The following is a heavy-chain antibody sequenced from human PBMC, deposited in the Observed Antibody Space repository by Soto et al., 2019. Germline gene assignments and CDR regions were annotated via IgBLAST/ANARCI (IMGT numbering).Heavy chain of an antibody. CDR1: GGSISSGDYY. CDR2: IYYSGST. J-gene: IGHJ6*02. Sequence: SETLFLTCTVSGGSISSGDYYWSWIRQPPGKGLEWIGYIYYSGSTYYNPSLKSRVTISVDTSKNQFSLKLSSVTAADTAVYYCARDRSIAAAGGGDYYYGMDVWGQGTTVTVSS. D-gene: IGHD6-13*01. V-gene: IGHV4-30-4*01. CDR3: ARDRSIAAAGGGDYYYGMDV.